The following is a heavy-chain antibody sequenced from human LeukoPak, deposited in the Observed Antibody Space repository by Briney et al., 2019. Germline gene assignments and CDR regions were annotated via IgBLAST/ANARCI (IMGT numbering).Heavy chain of an antibody. CDR3: ARGDSSGYPIDY. D-gene: IGHD3-22*01. J-gene: IGHJ4*02. CDR2: IYSGGST. V-gene: IGHV3-66*01. Sequence: GGSLRLSCAASGFTVSSNYMSWVRQAPGTGLEWVSVIYSGGSTYYADSVKGRFTISRDNSKNTLYLQMNSLRAEDTAVYYCARGDSSGYPIDYWGQGTLVTVSS. CDR1: GFTVSSNY.